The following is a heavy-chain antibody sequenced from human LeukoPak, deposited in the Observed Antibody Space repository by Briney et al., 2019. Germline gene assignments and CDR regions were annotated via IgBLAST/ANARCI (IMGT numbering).Heavy chain of an antibody. CDR3: ARDYYFDY. Sequence: GGSLRLSCAASGFTFSSYSMNWVRQAPGKGLERVSYISSSSSTIYYAGSVKGRFTISRDNAKNSLYLQMNSLRAEDTAVYYCARDYYFDYWGQGTLVTVSS. V-gene: IGHV3-48*01. CDR2: ISSSSSTI. CDR1: GFTFSSYS. J-gene: IGHJ4*02.